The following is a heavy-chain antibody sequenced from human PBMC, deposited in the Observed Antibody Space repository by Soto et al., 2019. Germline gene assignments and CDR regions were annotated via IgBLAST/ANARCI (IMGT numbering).Heavy chain of an antibody. Sequence: GGSLRLSCAASGFAFRNSAMTWVPQAPGAGLEWVSSISGTDDYTYYANSVKGRLTISRDNARDTLFLHINNLTADDTAVYYCAKSSRQYDSAIQAFFDPWRLGTLVTVSS. CDR2: ISGTDDYT. D-gene: IGHD6-19*01. CDR3: AKSSRQYDSAIQAFFDP. V-gene: IGHV3-23*01. J-gene: IGHJ5*02. CDR1: GFAFRNSA.